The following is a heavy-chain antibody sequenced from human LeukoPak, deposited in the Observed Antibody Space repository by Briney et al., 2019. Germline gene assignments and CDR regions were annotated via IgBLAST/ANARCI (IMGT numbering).Heavy chain of an antibody. D-gene: IGHD4-17*01. CDR2: IYYSGST. J-gene: IGHJ6*02. Sequence: SETLSLTCTVSGGSISSYYWSWIRQPPGKGLEWIGYIYYSGSTNYNPSLKSRVTISVDMSKNQFSLKLSSVTAADTAVYYCARVTVTSYYYYGMDVWGQGTTVTVSS. V-gene: IGHV4-59*01. CDR1: GGSISSYY. CDR3: ARVTVTSYYYYGMDV.